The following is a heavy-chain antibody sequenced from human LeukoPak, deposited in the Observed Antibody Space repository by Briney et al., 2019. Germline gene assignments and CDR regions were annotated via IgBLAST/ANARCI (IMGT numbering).Heavy chain of an antibody. J-gene: IGHJ4*02. CDR2: INPNSGGT. V-gene: IGHV1-2*02. CDR3: ARGPLVRIAAAGTFHY. D-gene: IGHD6-13*01. Sequence: CASVKVSCKASGYTFTGYYMHWVRQAPGQGLEWLGWINPNSGGTNYAQKFQGRVTMTRDTSISTAYMELSRLRSDDTAVYYCARGPLVRIAAAGTFHYWGQGTLVTVSS. CDR1: GYTFTGYY.